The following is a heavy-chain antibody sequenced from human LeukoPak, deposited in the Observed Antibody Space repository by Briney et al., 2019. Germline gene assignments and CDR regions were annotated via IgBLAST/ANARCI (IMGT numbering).Heavy chain of an antibody. D-gene: IGHD2/OR15-2a*01. CDR1: GCSFSRYS. J-gene: IGHJ4*02. CDR2: ISSSRYI. Sequence: GGSLRLSCAASGCSFSRYSMNWVRQAPGKGLEWVSSISSSRYIYYADSVKGRFTISRHNAKNPLYLQMNSLRAEGTAVYDCASESPDGKWVIVSFDYWGQGTLVTVSS. V-gene: IGHV3-21*01. CDR3: ASESPDGKWVIVSFDY.